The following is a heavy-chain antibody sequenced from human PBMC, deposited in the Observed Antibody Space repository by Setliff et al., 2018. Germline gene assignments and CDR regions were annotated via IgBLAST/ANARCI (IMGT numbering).Heavy chain of an antibody. CDR3: ARLTYYYDSSGLNAFDI. J-gene: IGHJ3*02. Sequence: GESLKISCKGSGYTFTNYWIGWVRQMPGKGLEWMGIIYPGDSDTRYSPSFQGQVTISADKSISTAYLQWSSLKASDTAMYYCARLTYYYDSSGLNAFDIWGQGTMVTVSS. CDR2: IYPGDSDT. V-gene: IGHV5-51*01. D-gene: IGHD3-22*01. CDR1: GYTFTNYW.